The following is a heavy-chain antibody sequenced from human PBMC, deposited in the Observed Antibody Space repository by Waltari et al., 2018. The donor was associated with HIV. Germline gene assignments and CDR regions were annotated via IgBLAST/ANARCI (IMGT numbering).Heavy chain of an antibody. D-gene: IGHD1-26*01. CDR3: ARRRVGDTYYYYGMDV. CDR2: IYYSGST. Sequence: QLQLQESGPGLVKPSETLSLTCTVSGGSISSSSYYWGWIRQPPGKGLEWIGSIYYSGSTYYNPVIKSLVTISVDTSKNQFSLKLSSVTAADTAVYYCARRRVGDTYYYYGMDVWGQGTTVTVSS. CDR1: GGSISSSSYY. V-gene: IGHV4-39*01. J-gene: IGHJ6*02.